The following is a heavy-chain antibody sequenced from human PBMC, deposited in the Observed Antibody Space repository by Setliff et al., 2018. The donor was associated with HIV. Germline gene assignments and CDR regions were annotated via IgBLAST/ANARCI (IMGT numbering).Heavy chain of an antibody. J-gene: IGHJ3*01. CDR2: LSSTNKYI. Sequence: PGGSLRLSCAASGFTFRTYRMTWVRQAPGKGLEWVSFLSSTNKYINYADSVKGRFTISRDNAKNSLYLQMNGLRAEDTAIYYCTRVHSAYDVFAFDLWGQGTMVTV. CDR1: GFTFRTYR. D-gene: IGHD5-12*01. V-gene: IGHV3-21*01. CDR3: TRVHSAYDVFAFDL.